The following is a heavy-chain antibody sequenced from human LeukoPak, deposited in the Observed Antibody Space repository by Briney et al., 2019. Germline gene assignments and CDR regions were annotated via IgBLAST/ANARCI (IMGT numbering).Heavy chain of an antibody. J-gene: IGHJ2*01. D-gene: IGHD2-15*01. V-gene: IGHV3-21*01. Sequence: GGSLRLSCAASGFTFSSYSMNWVRQAPGKGLEWVSSISSSSSYIYYADSVKGRFTISRDESKNSLYLQMNSLRAEDTAVFYCAREDWPPYCSGGSCYSRYFDLWGRGTLVTVSS. CDR3: AREDWPPYCSGGSCYSRYFDL. CDR2: ISSSSSYI. CDR1: GFTFSSYS.